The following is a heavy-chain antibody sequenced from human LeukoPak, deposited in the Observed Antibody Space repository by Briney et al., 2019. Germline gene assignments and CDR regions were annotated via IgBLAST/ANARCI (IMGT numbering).Heavy chain of an antibody. Sequence: SETMSLTCTVSSGSISSYYWSWIRQPPGEGLEWIGYIYYSGSTNYSPSLKSRVTISVDTSKNQFSLKLSSVTAADTAVYYCAREVAYYYGSGSITDHFDYWGQGTLVTVSS. CDR1: SGSISSYY. CDR3: AREVAYYYGSGSITDHFDY. V-gene: IGHV4-59*01. D-gene: IGHD3-10*01. J-gene: IGHJ4*02. CDR2: IYYSGST.